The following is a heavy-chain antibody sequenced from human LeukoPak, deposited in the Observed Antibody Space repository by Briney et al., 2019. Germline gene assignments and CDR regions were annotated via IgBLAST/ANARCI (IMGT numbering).Heavy chain of an antibody. Sequence: PGGSLRLSCAASGFDLNTYEMNWVRQAPGKGLEWIADITISGHTKNYADSVKGRFTISRDNAGTSLYLQMNSLIVEDTGVYYCARGDPHADLWGQGTLVTVSA. V-gene: IGHV3-48*03. J-gene: IGHJ5*02. CDR3: ARGDPHADL. CDR1: GFDLNTYE. CDR2: ITISGHTK.